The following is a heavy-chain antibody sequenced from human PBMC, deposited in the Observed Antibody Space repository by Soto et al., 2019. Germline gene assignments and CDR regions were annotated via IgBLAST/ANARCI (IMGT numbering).Heavy chain of an antibody. Sequence: SETLSLTCTVSGGSISSYYWSWIRQPPGKGLEWIGYIYYSGSTNYNPSLKSRVTISVDTSKNQFSLKLSSVTAADTAVYYCARGGGLMHLFDYGGQGTLVTVSS. CDR2: IYYSGST. CDR3: ARGGGLMHLFDY. J-gene: IGHJ4*02. CDR1: GGSISSYY. V-gene: IGHV4-59*12. D-gene: IGHD3-16*01.